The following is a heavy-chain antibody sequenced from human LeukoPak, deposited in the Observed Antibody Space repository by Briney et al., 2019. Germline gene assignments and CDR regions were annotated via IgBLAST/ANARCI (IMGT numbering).Heavy chain of an antibody. CDR2: INSDGSST. V-gene: IGHV3-74*01. D-gene: IGHD2-2*01. Sequence: GGSLRLSCAASRFTFSSYWMHWVRQAPGKGLVWVSRINSDGSSTSYADSVKGRFTISRDNAKNTLYLQMNSLRAEDTAVYYCARGGDIVVVPAAMGIDYWGQGTLVTVSS. CDR3: ARGGDIVVVPAAMGIDY. CDR1: RFTFSSYW. J-gene: IGHJ4*02.